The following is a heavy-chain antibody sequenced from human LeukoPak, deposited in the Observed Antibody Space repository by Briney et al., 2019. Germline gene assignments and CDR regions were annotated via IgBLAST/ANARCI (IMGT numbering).Heavy chain of an antibody. Sequence: SETLSLTCTVSGGSISSYYWSWIRQPPGKGLEWIGYIYYTGSTNYNPSLKSRVTISIDTSNNQFSLRLSSVTAADTAVYYCARGIIWSDPWGQGTLVTFSS. CDR2: IYYTGST. V-gene: IGHV4-59*01. D-gene: IGHD3-10*01. CDR3: ARGIIWSDP. CDR1: GGSISSYY. J-gene: IGHJ5*02.